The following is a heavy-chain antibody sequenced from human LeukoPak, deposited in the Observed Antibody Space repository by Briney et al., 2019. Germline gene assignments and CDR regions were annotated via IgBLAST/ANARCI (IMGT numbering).Heavy chain of an antibody. Sequence: ASVKVSCKASGYTFTGFYIHWVRQAPGQGLEWMGWINPNSGDTNYAQKFQGRVTMTRDTSISTAYMELSRLRSDDTAVYYCASRLQRGYSGYDPFDYWGQGTLVTVSS. D-gene: IGHD5-12*01. CDR2: INPNSGDT. CDR1: GYTFTGFY. V-gene: IGHV1-2*02. CDR3: ASRLQRGYSGYDPFDY. J-gene: IGHJ4*02.